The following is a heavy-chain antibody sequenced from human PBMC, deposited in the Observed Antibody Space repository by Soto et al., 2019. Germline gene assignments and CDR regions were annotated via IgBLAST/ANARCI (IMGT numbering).Heavy chain of an antibody. V-gene: IGHV1-46*01. Sequence: VASVKVSCKASGYTFTSYYMHWVRQAPGQGLEWMGIINPSGGSTSYAQKFQGRVTMTRDTSTSTVYMELSSLRSEDTAVYYCARSSGYYPVPGYYYGMDVWGQGTTVTVSS. D-gene: IGHD3-3*01. CDR2: INPSGGST. CDR1: GYTFTSYY. J-gene: IGHJ6*02. CDR3: ARSSGYYPVPGYYYGMDV.